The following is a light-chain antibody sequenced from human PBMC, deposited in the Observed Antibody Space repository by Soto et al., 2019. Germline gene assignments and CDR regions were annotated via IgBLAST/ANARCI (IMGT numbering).Light chain of an antibody. V-gene: IGKV3D-20*02. CDR3: QQRSNSPPWIT. CDR2: GAS. CDR1: ESISSTS. Sequence: EIVLTQSPGILSFSLGERATLSCRVSESISSTSLAWYQQKPGQAPRLLIYGASTRATGVPDRFSGSESGTDFTLSISSLEPEDSAVYYCQQRSNSPPWITFGQGTRLEIK. J-gene: IGKJ5*01.